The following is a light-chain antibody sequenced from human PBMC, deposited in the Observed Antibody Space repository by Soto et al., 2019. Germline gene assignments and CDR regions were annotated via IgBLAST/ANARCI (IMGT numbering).Light chain of an antibody. Sequence: ESVLTQSPGTLSMSPGERATLSCRASQSVSSSYLAWYQQKPGQAPRLLIYGSSSRATGIPDRFSGSGSGTDFILTISRLEPEVVAVYYCQQNGSSPFTFGPGTKVDIK. CDR3: QQNGSSPFT. V-gene: IGKV3-20*01. CDR1: QSVSSSY. CDR2: GSS. J-gene: IGKJ3*01.